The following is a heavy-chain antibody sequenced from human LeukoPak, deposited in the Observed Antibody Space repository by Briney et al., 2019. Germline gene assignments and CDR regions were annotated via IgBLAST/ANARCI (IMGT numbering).Heavy chain of an antibody. CDR1: GGSISSYY. CDR2: IYYSGST. Sequence: SETLSLTCTVSGGSISSYYWSWIRQPPGKGLEWIGYIYYSGSTNYNPSLKSRVTISVDTSKNQFSLKLSSVTAADTAVYYCARSSQRYSGSSFDYWGQGTLVTVSS. D-gene: IGHD1-26*01. J-gene: IGHJ4*02. V-gene: IGHV4-59*01. CDR3: ARSSQRYSGSSFDY.